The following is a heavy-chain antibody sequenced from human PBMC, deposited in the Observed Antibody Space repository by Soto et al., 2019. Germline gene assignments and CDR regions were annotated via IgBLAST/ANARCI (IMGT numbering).Heavy chain of an antibody. V-gene: IGHV4-59*01. D-gene: IGHD6-13*01. CDR1: GGSISDYY. J-gene: IGHJ4*02. Sequence: QVQLQESGPGLVKPSETLSLTCTISGGSISDYYWSWIRQPPGKGLEWIGYIYYSGSTNYNPSLMSRVTISVDTSKNQFSLKLTSMTAADTAVYYCARQTATAGTGFFDFWGQGALVSVSS. CDR2: IYYSGST. CDR3: ARQTATAGTGFFDF.